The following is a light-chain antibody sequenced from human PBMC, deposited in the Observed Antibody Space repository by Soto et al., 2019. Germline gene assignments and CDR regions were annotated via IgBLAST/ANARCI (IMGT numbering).Light chain of an antibody. CDR3: HQYGSSPLIT. V-gene: IGKV3-20*01. CDR2: GAS. J-gene: IGKJ5*01. Sequence: EIGLTQSPGTLSLSPGERATLSCRASQSVSSSYLAWYQQKPGQAPRLLIYGASSRATGIPDRFSGSGSGTDFTLTISRLEPEDFAVYYCHQYGSSPLITFGQGPRLEIK. CDR1: QSVSSSY.